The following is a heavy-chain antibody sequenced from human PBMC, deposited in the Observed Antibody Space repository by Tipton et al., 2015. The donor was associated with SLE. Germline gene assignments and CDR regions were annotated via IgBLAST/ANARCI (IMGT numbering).Heavy chain of an antibody. D-gene: IGHD3-3*01. CDR1: AGSFTGYY. CDR3: ASGWGGGPLTIFGVPHPMDV. Sequence: TLSLTCKVSAGSFTGYYWSWVRQSPTKGLEWIGEIDHTGSTNYNPALKSRVTISLDTSKNQFSLRLSSATAADTAVYYWASGWGGGPLTIFGVPHPMDVWGQGTTVTVSS. J-gene: IGHJ6*02. V-gene: IGHV4-34*01. CDR2: IDHTGST.